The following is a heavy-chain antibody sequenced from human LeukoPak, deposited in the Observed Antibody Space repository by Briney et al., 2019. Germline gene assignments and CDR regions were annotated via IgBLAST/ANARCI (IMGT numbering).Heavy chain of an antibody. V-gene: IGHV4-59*12. CDR2: IYYSGST. Sequence: SETLSLTCTVSGGSISSYYWSWIRQPPGKGLEWIGYIYYSGSTNYNPSLKSRVTISVDTSKNQFSLKLSSVTAADTAIYYCARDVGSTTNYFDYWGQGTLVTVSS. J-gene: IGHJ4*02. D-gene: IGHD1-26*01. CDR3: ARDVGSTTNYFDY. CDR1: GGSISSYY.